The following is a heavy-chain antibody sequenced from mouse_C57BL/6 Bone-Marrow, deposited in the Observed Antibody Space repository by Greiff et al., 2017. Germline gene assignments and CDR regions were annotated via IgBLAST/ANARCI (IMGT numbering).Heavy chain of an antibody. V-gene: IGHV1-39*01. J-gene: IGHJ3*01. CDR2: INPNYGTT. CDR1: GYSFPDYN. Sequence: VQLQQSGPELVKPGASVKISCKASGYSFPDYNMNWVKQSNGKSLEWIGVINPNYGTTSHNRKFKGKATLTVDQSSSTAYMQLSSLTSEDSAVYYCAAGIRRGAWFAYWGQGTLVTVSA. D-gene: IGHD2-12*01. CDR3: AAGIRRGAWFAY.